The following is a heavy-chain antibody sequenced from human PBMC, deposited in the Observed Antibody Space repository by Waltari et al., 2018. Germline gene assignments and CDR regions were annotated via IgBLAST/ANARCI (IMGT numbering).Heavy chain of an antibody. CDR1: GGSISSHY. D-gene: IGHD5-12*01. Sequence: QVQLQESGPGLVKPSETLSLTCTVSGGSISSHYWSWIRQPPGKGLEWIGYIYYSGSTYYNPSLKSRVTISVDTSKNQFSLKLSSVTAADTAVYYCASFPPLRGANNWFDPWGQGTLVTVSS. J-gene: IGHJ5*02. CDR2: IYYSGST. V-gene: IGHV4-59*08. CDR3: ASFPPLRGANNWFDP.